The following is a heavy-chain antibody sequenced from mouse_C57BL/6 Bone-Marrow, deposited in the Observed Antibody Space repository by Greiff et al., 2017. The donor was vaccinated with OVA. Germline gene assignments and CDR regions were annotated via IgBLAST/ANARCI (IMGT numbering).Heavy chain of an antibody. CDR3: GRRVLPLYYAMYY. CDR2: IYPRDGST. CDR1: GYTFTSYD. Sequence: VKLMESGPELVKPGASVKLSCKASGYTFTSYDINWVKQRPGQGLEWIGWIYPRDGSTKYNEKFKGKATWTVDTSSSTAYMELHSLTSEDSAVYFCGRRVLPLYYAMYYWGQGTSVTVSS. D-gene: IGHD1-1*01. J-gene: IGHJ4*01. V-gene: IGHV1-85*01.